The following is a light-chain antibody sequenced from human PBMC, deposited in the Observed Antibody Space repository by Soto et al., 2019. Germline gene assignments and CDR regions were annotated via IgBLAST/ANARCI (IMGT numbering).Light chain of an antibody. CDR1: QYISNY. CDR2: DAS. Sequence: DIQMTQSPSSLSASVGDRVTITCQASQYISNYLNWYQQKPWKAPKLLIYDASNLETGVPSRFSGSGSGTDFTFTISSLQPDDIVKYYCQQYDNLPPSVTFGPGTKVVIK. V-gene: IGKV1-33*01. J-gene: IGKJ3*01. CDR3: QQYDNLPPSVT.